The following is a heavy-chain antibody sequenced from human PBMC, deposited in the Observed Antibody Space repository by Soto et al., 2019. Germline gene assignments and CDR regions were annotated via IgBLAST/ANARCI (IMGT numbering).Heavy chain of an antibody. CDR3: ARHGTRGLYSGYDSHWFDP. CDR2: IYYSGST. Sequence: SETLSLTCTVSGGSISPYYWSWIRQPPGKGLEWIGYIYYSGSTNYNPSLKSRVTISVDTSKNQFSLKLSSVTAADTAGYYCARHGTRGLYSGYDSHWFDPWGQGTLVTVSS. CDR1: GGSISPYY. D-gene: IGHD5-12*01. J-gene: IGHJ5*02. V-gene: IGHV4-59*08.